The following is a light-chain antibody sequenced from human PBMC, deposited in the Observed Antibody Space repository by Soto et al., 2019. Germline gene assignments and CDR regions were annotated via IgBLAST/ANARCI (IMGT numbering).Light chain of an antibody. CDR1: SSDVGGYNY. CDR2: EVS. V-gene: IGLV2-14*01. J-gene: IGLJ1*01. CDR3: SSYTSSSTRV. Sequence: QSALTQPASVSGSPGQSITISCTGTSSDVGGYNYVSWYQQHPGKAPKVMIYEVSKRPSGVSNRFSGSKSGNTVSLTISGLQAEDEADYYCSSYTSSSTRVFGTGTKLTVL.